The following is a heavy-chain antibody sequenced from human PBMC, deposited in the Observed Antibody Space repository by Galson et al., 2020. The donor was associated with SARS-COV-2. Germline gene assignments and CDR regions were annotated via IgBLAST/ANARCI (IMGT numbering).Heavy chain of an antibody. V-gene: IGHV3-23*01. CDR1: GFTFSSYA. J-gene: IGHJ4*02. Sequence: GGSLRLSCAASGFTFSSYAMSWVRQAPGKGLEWVSAISGSGGSTYYADSVKGRFTISRDNSKNTLYLQMNSLRAEDTAVYYCAKDLGGYSSGWYVDYWGQGTLVTVSS. CDR2: ISGSGGST. D-gene: IGHD6-19*01. CDR3: AKDLGGYSSGWYVDY.